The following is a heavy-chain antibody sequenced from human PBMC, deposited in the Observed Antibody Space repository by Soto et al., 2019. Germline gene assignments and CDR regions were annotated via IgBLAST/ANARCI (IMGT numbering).Heavy chain of an antibody. J-gene: IGHJ5*02. CDR3: ARSEIVVVPAANPNWFDP. D-gene: IGHD2-2*01. CDR1: GGSISSYY. V-gene: IGHV4-59*12. CDR2: IYYSGST. Sequence: PSETLSLTCTVSGGSISSYYWSWIRQPPGKGLEWIGYIYYSGSTNYNPSLKSRVTISVDTSKNQFSLKLSSVTAADTAVYYCARSEIVVVPAANPNWFDPWGQGTLVTVSS.